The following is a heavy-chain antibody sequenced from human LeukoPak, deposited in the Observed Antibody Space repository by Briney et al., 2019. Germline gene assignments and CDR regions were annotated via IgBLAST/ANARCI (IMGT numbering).Heavy chain of an antibody. Sequence: PGGSLRLSCAASGFTFSSYEMNWVRQAPGKGLEWVSYITSSGITIYYADSVKGRFTISRDNAKNSLSLQMNSLRAEDTALYYCARVRRYASGSYYPPPYDFWGQGTLVTVSS. D-gene: IGHD3-10*01. J-gene: IGHJ4*02. CDR1: GFTFSSYE. V-gene: IGHV3-48*03. CDR2: ITSSGITI. CDR3: ARVRRYASGSYYPPPYDF.